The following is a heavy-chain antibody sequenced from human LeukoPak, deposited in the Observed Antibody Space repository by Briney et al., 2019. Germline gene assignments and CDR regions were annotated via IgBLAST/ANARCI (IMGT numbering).Heavy chain of an antibody. V-gene: IGHV4-39*01. Sequence: SETLSLTCTVSGGSISSSSYYWGWIRQPPGKGLEWIGSIYYSGGTYYNPSLKSRVTISVDTSKNQFSLKLSSVTAADTAVYYCARGDCSGGSCYYGMDVWGQGTTVTVSS. J-gene: IGHJ6*02. CDR3: ARGDCSGGSCYYGMDV. D-gene: IGHD2-15*01. CDR2: IYYSGGT. CDR1: GGSISSSSYY.